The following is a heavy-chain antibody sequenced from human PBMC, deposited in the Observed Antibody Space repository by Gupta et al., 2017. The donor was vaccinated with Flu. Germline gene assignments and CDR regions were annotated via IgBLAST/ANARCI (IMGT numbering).Heavy chain of an antibody. V-gene: IGHV3-49*03. CDR2: IRSRRFGGTP. CDR1: GFDFSDYA. CDR3: SRDLAVISTIGGTNWFDP. J-gene: IGHJ5*02. D-gene: IGHD1-7*01. Sequence: EVQLVESGGGLAQPGWSLRLSCTASGFDFSDYAISWIRQAPGKGLEWVGFIRSRRFGGTPDYAASVRDRFTISRDDSKGIAYLQMNSLKIEDTAVYFCSRDLAVISTIGGTNWFDPRGQGALVTVSS.